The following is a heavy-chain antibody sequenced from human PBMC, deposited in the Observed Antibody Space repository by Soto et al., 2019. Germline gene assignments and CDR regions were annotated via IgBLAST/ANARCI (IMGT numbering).Heavy chain of an antibody. Sequence: QVQLVQSGAEVKKPGSSVKISCKASGGTFTNHAFSWVRQAPGQGLEWMGGIIPMFGTADYSQKFQGRVTITADESTTTAHMELSSLRSDDSAVYYCARDDATYCGGDCYRYFFYGLDVWGQGTTVTVSS. CDR2: IIPMFGTA. CDR1: GGTFTNHA. CDR3: ARDDATYCGGDCYRYFFYGLDV. D-gene: IGHD2-21*02. V-gene: IGHV1-69*01. J-gene: IGHJ6*02.